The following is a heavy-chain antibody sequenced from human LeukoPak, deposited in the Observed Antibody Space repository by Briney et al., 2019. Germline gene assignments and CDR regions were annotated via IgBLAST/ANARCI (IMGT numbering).Heavy chain of an antibody. V-gene: IGHV4-39*01. Sequence: SETLSLTCTVSGGSISSGSYYWGWIRQPPGKGLEWIGSTYYSGSTYYNPSLKSRVTISADTSKNQFSLTLGSVSATDTAVYYCVSPRGFSYGYFDYWGQRTLVTVSS. D-gene: IGHD5-18*01. J-gene: IGHJ4*02. CDR2: TYYSGST. CDR1: GGSISSGSYY. CDR3: VSPRGFSYGYFDY.